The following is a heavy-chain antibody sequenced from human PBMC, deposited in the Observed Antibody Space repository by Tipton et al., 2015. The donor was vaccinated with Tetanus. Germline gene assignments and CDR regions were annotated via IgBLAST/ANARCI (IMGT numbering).Heavy chain of an antibody. CDR3: AREADCSGGSCFSGDFDT. Sequence: SLRLSCAAPGFIFSSYGIHWVRQAPGKGLEWLAVSWYDSTDKYYADSVKGRFTISRDNSKNTLYLQMNSLRAEDTALYYCAREADCSGGSCFSGDFDTWGQGTQVTVSS. V-gene: IGHV3-33*01. D-gene: IGHD2-15*01. CDR1: GFIFSSYG. J-gene: IGHJ4*02. CDR2: SWYDSTDK.